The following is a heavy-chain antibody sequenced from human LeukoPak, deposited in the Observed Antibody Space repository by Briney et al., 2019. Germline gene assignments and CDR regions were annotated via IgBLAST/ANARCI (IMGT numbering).Heavy chain of an antibody. J-gene: IGHJ6*02. Sequence: PGGSLRLSCAASGFTFDDFTLYWVRQAPGKSLEWVSLITWDGSTTYYTDSVKGRFTISRDNAKNSLYLQMNSLRAEDTAVYYCARDAIVVVVAATMDYYYYGMDVWGQGTTVTVSS. V-gene: IGHV3-43*01. D-gene: IGHD2-15*01. CDR1: GFTFDDFT. CDR2: ITWDGSTT. CDR3: ARDAIVVVVAATMDYYYYGMDV.